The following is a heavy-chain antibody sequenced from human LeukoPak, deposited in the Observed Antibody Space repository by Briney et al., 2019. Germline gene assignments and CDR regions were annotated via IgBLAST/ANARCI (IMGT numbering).Heavy chain of an antibody. D-gene: IGHD6-19*01. CDR2: ISYSGST. Sequence: SETLSLTCTVSGGSISSYYWNWIRQAPGKGLEWIGYISYSGSTKYSPSLKSGISVSVDTAKNQVTLELSSVTAADTAVYYCAASAWYNAYFHYWGLGTVVTVSS. V-gene: IGHV4-59*01. J-gene: IGHJ4*02. CDR3: AASAWYNAYFHY. CDR1: GGSISSYY.